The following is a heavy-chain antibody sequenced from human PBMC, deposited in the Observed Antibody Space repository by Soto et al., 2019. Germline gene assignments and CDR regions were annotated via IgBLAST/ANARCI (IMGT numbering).Heavy chain of an antibody. Sequence: QMQLVQSGPEVKKPWTSVKVSCKASGFTFTSSAVQWVRQARGQRLEWIGWIVVGSGNTNYAQKFQERVTITRDMSTGTAYMELSSLRSDDTALYYCAAFGDYYDSSGYYYGPYYYGMDVCGQGTTVTVAS. D-gene: IGHD3-22*01. V-gene: IGHV1-58*01. CDR2: IVVGSGNT. CDR1: GFTFTSSA. J-gene: IGHJ6*02. CDR3: AAFGDYYDSSGYYYGPYYYGMDV.